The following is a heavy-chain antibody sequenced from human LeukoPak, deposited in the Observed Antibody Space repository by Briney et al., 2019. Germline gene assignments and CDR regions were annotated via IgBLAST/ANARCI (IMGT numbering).Heavy chain of an antibody. CDR3: ARDQGSFDY. V-gene: IGHV4-34*01. CDR1: GGSFSGYY. Sequence: SETLSLTCAVYGGSFSGYYWSWIRQPPGKGLEWIGEINHSGSTNYNPSLKSRVTISVDTSKNQFPLKLSSVTAADTAVYYCARDQGSFDYWGQGTLVTVSS. CDR2: INHSGST. J-gene: IGHJ4*02.